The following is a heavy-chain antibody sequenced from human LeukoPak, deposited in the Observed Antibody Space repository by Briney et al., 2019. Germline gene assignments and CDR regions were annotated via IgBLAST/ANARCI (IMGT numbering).Heavy chain of an antibody. CDR3: ARDHGDGYNYGYMDV. CDR1: GYSFTAHY. CDR2: INPKSGGI. J-gene: IGHJ6*04. V-gene: IGHV1-2*02. Sequence: ASVKVSCKASGYSFTAHYIHWGRQAPGEGFEWMGWINPKSGGINYVERFEDRVTMTRDTSTNTVYMHLSSLRSDDTAVYYCARDHGDGYNYGYMDVWGKGTTVIVSS. D-gene: IGHD5-24*01.